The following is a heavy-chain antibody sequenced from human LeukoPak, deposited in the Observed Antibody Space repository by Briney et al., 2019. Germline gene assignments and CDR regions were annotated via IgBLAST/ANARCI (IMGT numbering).Heavy chain of an antibody. V-gene: IGHV1-2*02. CDR1: GNSLTNHF. CDR3: ARDLWSGYYSEKYDYGMDV. Sequence: ASVKVSCKASGNSLTNHFMNWVRQAPGQGLEWVGWINPNSGSTNYAQHFQGRVTMTTDASISTVYMELSRLETDDTAVYYCARDLWSGYYSEKYDYGMDVWGQGTTVTVSS. J-gene: IGHJ6*02. D-gene: IGHD3-3*01. CDR2: INPNSGST.